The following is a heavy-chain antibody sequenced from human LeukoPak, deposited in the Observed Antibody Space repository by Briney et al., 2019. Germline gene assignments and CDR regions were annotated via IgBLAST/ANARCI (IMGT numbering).Heavy chain of an antibody. CDR1: GFTFDDYA. D-gene: IGHD1-1*01. J-gene: IGHJ6*03. CDR3: AKVLEPDYYYYYMDV. CDR2: VSGDGGST. V-gene: IGHV3-43*02. Sequence: GGSLRLSCAASGFTFDDYAMHWVRQAPGKGLEWVSLVSGDGGSTYYADSVKGRFTISRDNSKNSLYLQMNSPRTEDTALYYCAKVLEPDYYYYYMDVWGKGTTVTVSS.